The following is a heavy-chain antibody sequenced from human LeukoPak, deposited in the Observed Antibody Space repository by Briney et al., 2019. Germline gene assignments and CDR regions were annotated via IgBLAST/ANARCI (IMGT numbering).Heavy chain of an antibody. J-gene: IGHJ4*02. CDR2: IVPSIGAA. D-gene: IGHD1-20*01. Sequence: ASVKVSCKASGGTFINYPINWVRKPPGQGLEGMGRIVPSIGAAKYAQKFQGRVTISADRSTSTAYMELNSLRSEDTAVYYCARDYPLTGDTFDHWGQGTLVIVSS. CDR1: GGTFINYP. CDR3: ARDYPLTGDTFDH. V-gene: IGHV1-69*08.